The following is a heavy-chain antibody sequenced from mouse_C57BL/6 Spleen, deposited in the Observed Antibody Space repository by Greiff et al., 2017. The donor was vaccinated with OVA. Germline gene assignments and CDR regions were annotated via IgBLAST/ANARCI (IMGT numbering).Heavy chain of an antibody. V-gene: IGHV1-63*01. CDR3: ARWGVTSYFDY. CDR1: GYTFTNYW. D-gene: IGHD2-2*01. Sequence: QVQLKQSGAELVRPGTSVKMSCKASGYTFTNYWIGWAKQRPGHGLEWIGDIYPGGGYTNYNEKFKGKATLTADKSSSTAYMQFSSLTSEDSAIYYCARWGVTSYFDYWGQGTTLTFSS. J-gene: IGHJ2*01. CDR2: IYPGGGYT.